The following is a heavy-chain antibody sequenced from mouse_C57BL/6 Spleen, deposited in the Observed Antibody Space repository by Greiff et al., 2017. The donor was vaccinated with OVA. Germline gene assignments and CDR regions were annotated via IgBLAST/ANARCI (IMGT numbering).Heavy chain of an antibody. Sequence: EVMLVESGEGLVKPGGSLKLSCAASGFTFSSYAMSWVRQTPEKRLEWVAYISSGGDYIYYADTVKGRLTISRDNARNTLYLQMSSLKSEDTAMYYCTREEDGSSPAWFAYWGQGTLVTVSA. J-gene: IGHJ3*01. CDR3: TREEDGSSPAWFAY. D-gene: IGHD1-1*01. CDR2: ISSGGDYI. V-gene: IGHV5-9-1*02. CDR1: GFTFSSYA.